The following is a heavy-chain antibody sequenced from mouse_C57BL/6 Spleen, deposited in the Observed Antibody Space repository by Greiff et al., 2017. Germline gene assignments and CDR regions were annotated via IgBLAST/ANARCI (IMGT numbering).Heavy chain of an antibody. CDR2: ISSGSSTI. CDR1: GFTFSDYG. D-gene: IGHD1-1*01. Sequence: EVKLAESGGGLVKPGGSLKLSCAASGFTFSDYGMHWVRQAPEKGLEWVAYISSGSSTIYYADTVKGRFTISRDNAKNTLFLQMTSLRSEDTAMYYCARNYYGSSLSLYAMDYWGQGTSVTVSS. J-gene: IGHJ4*01. V-gene: IGHV5-17*01. CDR3: ARNYYGSSLSLYAMDY.